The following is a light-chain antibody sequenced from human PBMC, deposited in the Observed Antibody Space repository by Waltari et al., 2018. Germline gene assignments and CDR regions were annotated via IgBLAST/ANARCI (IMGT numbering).Light chain of an antibody. CDR3: QKYGTLPAT. CDR1: QSVSRT. V-gene: IGKV3-20*01. Sequence: EIVLTQALGPLSLSTGDRATLSCRASQSVSRTLAWYQQKPGQAPRLLISDASSRATGIPDRFSGSGSGTDFSLTISRLEPEDFAVYYCQKYGTLPATFGQGTKVEIK. CDR2: DAS. J-gene: IGKJ1*01.